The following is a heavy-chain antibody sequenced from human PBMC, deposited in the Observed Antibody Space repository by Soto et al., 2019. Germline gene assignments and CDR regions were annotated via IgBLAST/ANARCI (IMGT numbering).Heavy chain of an antibody. V-gene: IGHV1-46*01. D-gene: IGHD3-3*01. Sequence: ASVKVSCKASGYTFTSYSMHWVRQAPGQGLEWMGIINPSSGRTSYAQNFQGRVTMTRNTSISTAYMELSSLRSEDTAVYYCARANDFWSPRYYYGMDVWGQGTTVTVSS. CDR3: ARANDFWSPRYYYGMDV. CDR2: INPSSGRT. J-gene: IGHJ6*02. CDR1: GYTFTSYS.